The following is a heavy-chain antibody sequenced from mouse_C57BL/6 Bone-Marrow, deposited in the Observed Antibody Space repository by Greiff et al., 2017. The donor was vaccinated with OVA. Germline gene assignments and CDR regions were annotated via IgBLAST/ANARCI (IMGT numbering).Heavy chain of an antibody. J-gene: IGHJ2*01. CDR1: GYTFTSYG. Sequence: VKLMESGAELARPGASVKLSCKASGYTFTSYGISWVKQRTGQGLEWIGEIYPRSGNTYYNEKFKGKATLTADKSSSTAYMELRSLTSEDSAVYFCAFYYGNSFDYWGQGTTLTVSS. V-gene: IGHV1-81*01. CDR3: AFYYGNSFDY. D-gene: IGHD2-1*01. CDR2: IYPRSGNT.